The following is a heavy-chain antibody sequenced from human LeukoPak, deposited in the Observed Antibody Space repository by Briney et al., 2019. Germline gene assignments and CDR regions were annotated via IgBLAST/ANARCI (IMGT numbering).Heavy chain of an antibody. V-gene: IGHV4-4*07. CDR2: IYTSGGT. CDR3: VRTLGTPQQWLARGESWYFDL. CDR1: GGSISSYY. Sequence: SETLSLTCTVCGGSISSYYWSWIRPPAGKGLEWIGRIYTSGGTNYNPPLRSRVTISVDKSKSQFSLKLSSVTAADTAVYYCVRTLGTPQQWLARGESWYFDLWGRGTLVTVSS. D-gene: IGHD6-19*01. J-gene: IGHJ2*01.